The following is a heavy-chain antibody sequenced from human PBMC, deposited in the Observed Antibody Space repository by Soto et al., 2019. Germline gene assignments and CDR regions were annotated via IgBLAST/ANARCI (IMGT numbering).Heavy chain of an antibody. Sequence: ASVTLSLTCTVSGGSISSYYWSWIRQPPGKGLEWIGYIYYSGSTNYNPSLKSRVTISVDTSKNQFSLKMSSVTAADTAVYYCARLATRYYFDYWGQGTLVTVS. D-gene: IGHD1-1*01. CDR3: ARLATRYYFDY. CDR2: IYYSGST. CDR1: GGSISSYY. J-gene: IGHJ4*02. V-gene: IGHV4-59*01.